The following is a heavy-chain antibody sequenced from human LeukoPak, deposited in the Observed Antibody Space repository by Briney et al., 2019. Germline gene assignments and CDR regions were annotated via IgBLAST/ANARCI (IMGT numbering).Heavy chain of an antibody. V-gene: IGHV3-7*01. D-gene: IGHD1-26*01. CDR2: IREDGGDI. J-gene: IGHJ1*01. Sequence: GGSLRLSCAASGFTFTNYWMSWVRQAPGKGLEWVAMIREDGGDIYYVGSVKGRFTISRDNTKNSLYLQMNSLRAGDTAMYYCVRDRGSGSSQTHEFFEHWGQGTLVTVSS. CDR3: VRDRGSGSSQTHEFFEH. CDR1: GFTFTNYW.